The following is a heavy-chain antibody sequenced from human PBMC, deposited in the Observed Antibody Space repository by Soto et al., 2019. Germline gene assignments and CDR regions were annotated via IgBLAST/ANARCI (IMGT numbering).Heavy chain of an antibody. CDR1: EYTCTSFA. CDR2: INAGNGNT. D-gene: IGHD3-22*01. CDR3: ARAVTHYYDSSGYPLVS. J-gene: IGHJ4*02. V-gene: IGHV1-3*01. Sequence: VRCKASEYTCTSFAGRCMRQAHGQRLEWMGWINAGNGNTKYSQKFQGRVTITRDTSASTAYMELSSLRSEDTAVYYCARAVTHYYDSSGYPLVSWGQGTLVTVSS.